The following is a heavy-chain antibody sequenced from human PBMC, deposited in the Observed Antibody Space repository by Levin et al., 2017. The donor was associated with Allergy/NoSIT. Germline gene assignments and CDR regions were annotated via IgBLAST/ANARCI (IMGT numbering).Heavy chain of an antibody. J-gene: IGHJ4*02. D-gene: IGHD2-15*01. CDR1: GGSISSSSYY. Sequence: MPSETLSLTCTVSGGSISSSSYYWGWIRQPPGKGLEWIGSIYYSGSTYYNPSLKSRVTISVDTSKNQFSLKLSSVTAADTAVYYCARLSLVVAATLIDYWGQGTLVTVSS. CDR2: IYYSGST. V-gene: IGHV4-39*01. CDR3: ARLSLVVAATLIDY.